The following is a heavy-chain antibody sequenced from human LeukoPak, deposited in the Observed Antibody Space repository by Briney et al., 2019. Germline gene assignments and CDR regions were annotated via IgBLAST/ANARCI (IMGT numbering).Heavy chain of an antibody. CDR2: ISSSSSYI. V-gene: IGHV3-21*04. Sequence: GGSLRLSCAASGFTFSSYSMNWVRQAPGKGLEWVSSISSSSSYIYYADSVKGRFTISRDNAKNSLYLQMNSLRAEDTAVYYCARGGEGGIAFDYWGQGTLVTVSS. CDR3: ARGGEGGIAFDY. D-gene: IGHD6-13*01. CDR1: GFTFSSYS. J-gene: IGHJ4*02.